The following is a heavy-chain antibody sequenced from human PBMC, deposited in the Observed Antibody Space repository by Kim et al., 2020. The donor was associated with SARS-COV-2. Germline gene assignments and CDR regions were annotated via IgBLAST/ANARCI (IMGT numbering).Heavy chain of an antibody. CDR2: IYYSGST. D-gene: IGHD3-10*01. V-gene: IGHV4-39*01. CDR3: ARLPPYITMVRGVIGYFDY. CDR1: GGSISSSSYY. J-gene: IGHJ4*02. Sequence: SETLSLTCTVSGGSISSSSYYWGWIRQPPGKGLEWIGSIYYSGSTYYNPSLKSRVTISVDTSKNQFSLKLSSVTAADTAVYYCARLPPYITMVRGVIGYFDYWGQGTLVTVSS.